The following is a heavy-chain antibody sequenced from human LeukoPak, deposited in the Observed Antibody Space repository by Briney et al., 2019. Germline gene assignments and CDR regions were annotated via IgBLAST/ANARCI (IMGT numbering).Heavy chain of an antibody. D-gene: IGHD1-26*01. CDR3: ARAAREAQDDAFDI. Sequence: SVKVSCKVFGGTFSSYAINWVRQAPGQGLEWMGRIIPMLGTVNYAQKFQGRVTIIADKFTSTAYMELSSLRSEDTAVYYCARAAREAQDDAFDIWGQGTMVTVSS. CDR1: GGTFSSYA. CDR2: IIPMLGTV. V-gene: IGHV1-69*04. J-gene: IGHJ3*02.